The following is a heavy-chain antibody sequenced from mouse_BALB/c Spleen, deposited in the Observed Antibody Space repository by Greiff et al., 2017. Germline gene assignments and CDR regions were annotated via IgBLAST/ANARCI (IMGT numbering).Heavy chain of an antibody. J-gene: IGHJ3*01. CDR1: GYTFTDYN. Sequence: VQLQQSGPELVKSGTSVRISCKASGYTFTDYNMHCVKQSHGKSLEWIGYIYPFNGGTDYNQKFKSKATMTVDKSSSTEYMELRNLTSEDSAVYYCARRVYGSSSWFAYWGQGTLVTVSA. CDR3: ARRVYGSSSWFAY. CDR2: IYPFNGGT. V-gene: IGHV1S29*02. D-gene: IGHD1-1*01.